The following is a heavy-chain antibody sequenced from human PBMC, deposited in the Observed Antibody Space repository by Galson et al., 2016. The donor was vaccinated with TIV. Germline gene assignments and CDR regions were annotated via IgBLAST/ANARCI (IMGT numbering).Heavy chain of an antibody. J-gene: IGHJ3*01. V-gene: IGHV1-18*01. D-gene: IGHD3-3*01. CDR2: TRTYNGDT. CDR3: ARDRNSVSAVVLEDDAFDF. CDR1: GYNFAMHA. Sequence: SVKVSCKASGYNFAMHAISWVRQAPGEGLEWMAWTRTYNGDTRHAEKVQGRVTTTTVTSTGTAYMELRSLRSDDTAVYYCARDRNSVSAVVLEDDAFDFWGQGTLVTVSS.